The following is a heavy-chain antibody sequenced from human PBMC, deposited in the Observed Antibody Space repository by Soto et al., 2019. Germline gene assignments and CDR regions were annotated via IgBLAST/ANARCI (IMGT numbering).Heavy chain of an antibody. CDR3: ARTSRFDC. CDR1: CGSFSGYY. Sequence: QVQLQQWGAGLLKPSETLSLTCAVYCGSFSGYYWSWIRQPPGKGLEWIGGINHSGSTTYNPPLKSAVTMSVDTSKNQFSLKLGSVTAADTAVYYCARTSRFDCWGQGTLVTVSS. J-gene: IGHJ4*02. CDR2: INHSGST. D-gene: IGHD6-6*01. V-gene: IGHV4-34*01.